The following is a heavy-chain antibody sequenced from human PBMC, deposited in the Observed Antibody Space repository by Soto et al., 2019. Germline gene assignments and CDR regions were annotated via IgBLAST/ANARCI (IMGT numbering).Heavy chain of an antibody. CDR2: VSANNGHT. CDR1: GFTFSNYG. Sequence: ASVKVSCKASGFTFSNYGLNWVRQAPGQGLEWMGWVSANNGHTNYAQNLQGRVSMTTDTSTSTAYMELRGLTFDDTAVYYCARDIESVTAKHFFYYYAMDVWGQWTTVTVSS. V-gene: IGHV1-18*01. D-gene: IGHD2-8*01. J-gene: IGHJ6*02. CDR3: ARDIESVTAKHFFYYYAMDV.